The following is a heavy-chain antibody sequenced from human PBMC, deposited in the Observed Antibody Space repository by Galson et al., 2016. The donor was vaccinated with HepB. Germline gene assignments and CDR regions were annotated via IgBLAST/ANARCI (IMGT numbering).Heavy chain of an antibody. CDR3: ARDIGY. Sequence: SLRLSCAVSGLTVSNNYMSWVRQAPGKGLEWVSVSYSDGSTYYADPVKGRFTISRDNSKNTVYLQMNSLRGDDTAVYYCARDIGYWGQGTRVTVSS. V-gene: IGHV3-53*01. J-gene: IGHJ4*02. CDR2: SYSDGST. D-gene: IGHD3-16*01. CDR1: GLTVSNNY.